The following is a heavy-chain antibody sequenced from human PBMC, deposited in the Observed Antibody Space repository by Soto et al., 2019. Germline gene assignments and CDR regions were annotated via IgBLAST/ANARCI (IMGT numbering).Heavy chain of an antibody. J-gene: IGHJ4*02. V-gene: IGHV3-23*01. Sequence: VGSLNLSCAASGFTFSSFSMSWFRQAPGKGLEWVSGFSTGGDGGATYYADSVKGRFTISRDNSKNTLFLQMNSLRAEDTAIYYCAKKVNSGSGSQFFDYWGQGALVTVSS. CDR3: AKKVNSGSGSQFFDY. D-gene: IGHD3-10*01. CDR1: GFTFSSFS. CDR2: FSTGGDGGAT.